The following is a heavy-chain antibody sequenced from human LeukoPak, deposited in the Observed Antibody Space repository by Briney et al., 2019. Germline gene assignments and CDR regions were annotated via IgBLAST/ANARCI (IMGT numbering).Heavy chain of an antibody. D-gene: IGHD6-13*01. V-gene: IGHV3-64*01. Sequence: GGSLTLSCAASRFTFSNYGMHWVRQAPGKGLEYVSATSTNGGNTYYANSVKGRFTISRDNSKNMLYLQMGSLRAEDMAVYYCARAVGNSWSFDYWGQGTLVTVSS. CDR2: TSTNGGNT. CDR3: ARAVGNSWSFDY. J-gene: IGHJ4*02. CDR1: RFTFSNYG.